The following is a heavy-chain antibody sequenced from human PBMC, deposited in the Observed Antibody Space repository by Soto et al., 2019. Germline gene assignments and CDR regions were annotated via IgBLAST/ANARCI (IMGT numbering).Heavy chain of an antibody. CDR3: ARGSLVSQQKPLDY. Sequence: SETLSLTCTVSGGSISSYYWSWIRQPPGKGLEWIGYIYYSGSTNYNPSLKSRVTISVDTSKNQFSLKLSSVTAADTAVYYCARGSLVSQQKPLDYWGQGTLVTVSS. J-gene: IGHJ4*02. CDR2: IYYSGST. CDR1: GGSISSYY. D-gene: IGHD6-13*01. V-gene: IGHV4-59*01.